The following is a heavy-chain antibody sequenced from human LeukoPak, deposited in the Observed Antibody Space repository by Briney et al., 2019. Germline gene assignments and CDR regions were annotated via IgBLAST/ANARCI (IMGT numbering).Heavy chain of an antibody. Sequence: GGSLRLSCAASGFTFSNYGMHWVRQAPGKGLEWVALISYDGSDKYYADSVKGRFTISRDNSKNTLYLQMNSLRAEDTAVYYCAKDTSWASSRDGVFDSWGQGTMVTVSS. V-gene: IGHV3-30*18. CDR1: GFTFSNYG. CDR3: AKDTSWASSRDGVFDS. D-gene: IGHD2-8*01. CDR2: ISYDGSDK. J-gene: IGHJ3*02.